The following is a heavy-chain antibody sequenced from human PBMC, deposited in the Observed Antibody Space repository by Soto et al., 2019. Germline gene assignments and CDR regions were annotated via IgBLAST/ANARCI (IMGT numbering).Heavy chain of an antibody. CDR1: GYTFTGYY. CDR2: INPNSGGT. J-gene: IGHJ4*02. D-gene: IGHD3-22*01. V-gene: IGHV1-2*04. CDR3: ACRGGGNYYDSSGLDY. Sequence: ASVKVSCKASGYTFTGYYMHWVRQAPGQGLEWMGWINPNSGGTNYAQKFQGWVTMTRDTSISTAYMELSRLRSDDTAVYYCACRGGGNYYDSSGLDYWGQGTLVTV.